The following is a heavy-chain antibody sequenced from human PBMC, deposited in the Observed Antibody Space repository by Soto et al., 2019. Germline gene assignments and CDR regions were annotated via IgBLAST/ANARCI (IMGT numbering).Heavy chain of an antibody. J-gene: IGHJ5*02. CDR3: ARDVGGYCSGGNCFSAWFDP. CDR1: GGSVTYGSYY. D-gene: IGHD2-15*01. CDR2: FSHSGTT. V-gene: IGHV4-61*01. Sequence: SETLSLTCSVSGGSVTYGSYYWTWIRQRPGKGLEWIGYFSHSGTTNYKSSLRSRVTISRDTSKNQFSLKLRSVTVADTAVYYCARDVGGYCSGGNCFSAWFDPWGQGIPVTAPQ.